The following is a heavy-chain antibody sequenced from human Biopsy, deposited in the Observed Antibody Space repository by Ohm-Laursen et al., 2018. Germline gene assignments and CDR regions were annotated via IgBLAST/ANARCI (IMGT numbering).Heavy chain of an antibody. J-gene: IGHJ4*02. CDR3: ARHRYYYDSSPLEY. CDR1: GYTLNELS. Sequence: ASVKVSCNVSGYTLNELSMHWVRQVPGKGLEWMGGFAPENGKTVYAQNFQARVSLTEDTSTDTAHMGLSSLRSEDTAIYYCARHRYYYDSSPLEYWGQGTLVTVSS. D-gene: IGHD3-22*01. CDR2: FAPENGKT. V-gene: IGHV1-24*01.